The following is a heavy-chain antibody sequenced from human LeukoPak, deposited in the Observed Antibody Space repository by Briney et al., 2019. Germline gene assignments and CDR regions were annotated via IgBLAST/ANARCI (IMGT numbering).Heavy chain of an antibody. V-gene: IGHV3-33*01. J-gene: IGHJ4*02. CDR3: ARGCGGTHGCYIIDN. D-gene: IGHD2-21*01. Sequence: AGGSLRLSCEASGFTFSSHGMHWVRQPPGKGLEWVAVIWNDGSDKYYGDSVKGRFTVSRDNSKNTLYLQMDSLRAEDTAVYYCARGCGGTHGCYIIDNWGQGTLVTVSS. CDR1: GFTFSSHG. CDR2: IWNDGSDK.